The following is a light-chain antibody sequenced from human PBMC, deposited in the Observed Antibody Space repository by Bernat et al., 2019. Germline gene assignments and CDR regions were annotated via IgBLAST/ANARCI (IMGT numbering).Light chain of an antibody. J-gene: IGKJ4*01. CDR2: GAF. V-gene: IGKV3-20*01. CDR3: QEYGSKHQVT. CDR1: QSVNSNY. Sequence: EIVLTQSPSILSLSPGERATLSCRVSQSVNSNYLAWYQQKPVQAPRLLIYGAFTRATGIPDRFSGSGSGTDFSLTISRLEPVDSAIYYCQEYGSKHQVTFGGGTKVEIK.